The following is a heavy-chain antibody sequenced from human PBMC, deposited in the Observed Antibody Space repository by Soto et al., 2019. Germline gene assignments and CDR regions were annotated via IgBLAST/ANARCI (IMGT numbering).Heavy chain of an antibody. D-gene: IGHD3-3*01. J-gene: IGHJ4*02. V-gene: IGHV4-30-2*01. CDR3: AGVTIFGVRRSHDY. CDR1: GGSISSGGYS. Sequence: QLQLQESGSGLVKPSQTLSLTCAVSGGSISSGGYSWSWIRQPPGKGLEWIGYIYHSGRTYYNPSLKSRVTISVDRSKNQFSLDLSSVTDADTAVYYCAGVTIFGVRRSHDYLGQGTLVTVYS. CDR2: IYHSGRT.